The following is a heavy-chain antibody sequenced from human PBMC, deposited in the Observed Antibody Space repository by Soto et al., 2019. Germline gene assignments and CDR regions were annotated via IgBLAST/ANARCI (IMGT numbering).Heavy chain of an antibody. V-gene: IGHV4-30-2*01. CDR1: GGSISSGGYS. Sequence: QLQLQESGSGLVKPSQTLSLTCAVSGGSISSGGYSWSWIRQPPGKGLEWIGYIYHSGSTYYNPSLKSPATISVDRAKNQCSLKLTSLTAADTAVYYCARGSLRSRYYYGMDVWGQGTTVTVSS. CDR3: ARGSLRSRYYYGMDV. D-gene: IGHD5-12*01. CDR2: IYHSGST. J-gene: IGHJ6*02.